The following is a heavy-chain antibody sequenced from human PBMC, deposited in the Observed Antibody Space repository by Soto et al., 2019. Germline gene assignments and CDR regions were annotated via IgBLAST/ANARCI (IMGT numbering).Heavy chain of an antibody. D-gene: IGHD3-22*01. Sequence: GSSVKVSCKASGGTFSRYAIRWVRQAPGRGLEWLGGIIPIFGTANYAEKFQGRVTITADESTSTDYMELSSLRSEDTAVYYCARQRALYYYDSSGPYSYYGMDVWGHGTTVTVS. CDR2: IIPIFGTA. V-gene: IGHV1-69*13. CDR1: GGTFSRYA. J-gene: IGHJ6*02. CDR3: ARQRALYYYDSSGPYSYYGMDV.